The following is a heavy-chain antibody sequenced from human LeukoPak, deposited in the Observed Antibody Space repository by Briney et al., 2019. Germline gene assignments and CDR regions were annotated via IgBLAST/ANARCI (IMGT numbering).Heavy chain of an antibody. J-gene: IGHJ4*02. Sequence: GGSLRLSRAASGFTFSTYAMSWVRQAPGKGLEWVSGVTGSGGSTYYADSVKGRFTISRDNSKNTLYLQMNSLRAEDTALYYCAKGVVVTAIPPDYWGQGTLVIVSS. D-gene: IGHD2-21*02. CDR1: GFTFSTYA. CDR2: VTGSGGST. CDR3: AKGVVVTAIPPDY. V-gene: IGHV3-23*01.